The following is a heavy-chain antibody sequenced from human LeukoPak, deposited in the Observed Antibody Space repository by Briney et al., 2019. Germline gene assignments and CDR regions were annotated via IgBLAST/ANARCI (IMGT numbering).Heavy chain of an antibody. D-gene: IGHD4-23*01. V-gene: IGHV4-59*01. CDR3: AGHSRRVRDFDY. CDR2: IYYTGGST. J-gene: IGHJ4*02. CDR1: GGSINNYY. Sequence: SETLSLTCTVSGGSINNYYWSWIRQPPGKGLEWIAYIYYTGGSTNYNPSLKSRVTISVDTSNNQFSLKLNSVTAADTAVYYCAGHSRRVRDFDYWGQGTLVTVSS.